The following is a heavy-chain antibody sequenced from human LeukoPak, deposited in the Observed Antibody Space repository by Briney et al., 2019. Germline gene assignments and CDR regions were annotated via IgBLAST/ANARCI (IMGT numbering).Heavy chain of an antibody. CDR3: AREAGYSSGWSFDY. J-gene: IGHJ4*02. CDR1: GFIFSSYS. D-gene: IGHD6-19*01. Sequence: GGSLRLSCAASGFIFSSYSMNWVRQAPGKGLEWVSYISSSSSTRYYADSVKGRFTISRDNAKNSLYLQMNSLRAEDTAVYYCAREAGYSSGWSFDYWGQGTLVTVSS. V-gene: IGHV3-48*04. CDR2: ISSSSSTR.